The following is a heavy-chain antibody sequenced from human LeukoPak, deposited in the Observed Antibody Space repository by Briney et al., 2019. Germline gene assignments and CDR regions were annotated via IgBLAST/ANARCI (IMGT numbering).Heavy chain of an antibody. J-gene: IGHJ5*02. Sequence: SETLSLTCTVSGYSISSGYYGGWIRQPPGKGLEWIGNIYPTGSTYYNPSLKSRVTISVDTSKNQSSLKVSSVIAADTALYYFSQESTSTRYSTWFTPSGQATPVTAS. CDR1: GYSISSGYY. CDR3: SQESTSTRYSTWFTP. D-gene: IGHD6-13*01. CDR2: IYPTGST. V-gene: IGHV4-38-2*02.